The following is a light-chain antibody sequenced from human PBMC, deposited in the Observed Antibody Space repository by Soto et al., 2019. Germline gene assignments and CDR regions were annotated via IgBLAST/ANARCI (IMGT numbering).Light chain of an antibody. CDR3: QQYNHWPRMLS. CDR1: QSLTSN. CDR2: DTS. Sequence: EILLTQSPVTLSVSPGARATLSCRASQSLTSNLAWYQQRPGQAPRLLIYDTSTRATDVPARFSGSGSGTEFTLTIASLQSEEFAVYYCQQYNHWPRMLSFGGGTRVEL. J-gene: IGKJ4*01. V-gene: IGKV3-15*01.